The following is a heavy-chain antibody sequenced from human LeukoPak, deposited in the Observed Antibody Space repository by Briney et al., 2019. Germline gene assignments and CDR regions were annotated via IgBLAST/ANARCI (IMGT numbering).Heavy chain of an antibody. CDR1: GFTFDDYA. D-gene: IGHD2/OR15-2a*01. CDR3: AKSAFYDRLYFDS. Sequence: GGSLRLSCAASGFTFDDYAMHWVRQAPGKGLEWVSSLGGISGTAYYAESIKGRFTISRDNSKNTVYLQMNSLRAEDTAVYFCAKSAFYDRLYFDSWGQGTLVTVSS. J-gene: IGHJ4*02. V-gene: IGHV3-23*01. CDR2: LGGISGTA.